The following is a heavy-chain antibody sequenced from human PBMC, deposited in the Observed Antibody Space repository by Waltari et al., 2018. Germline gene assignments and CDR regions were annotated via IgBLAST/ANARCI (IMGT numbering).Heavy chain of an antibody. CDR3: ARQSSHAFDS. Sequence: QLQLQESGPGQVKPSETLSLVCDVSGDIARGTDYRWGWVRQPPGKGLEWIGSVYYAGTTFYNPALKSRVTISLDTSKKQFSLTLQSVTATDTAVYYCARQSSHAFDSWGQGILVSVSS. J-gene: IGHJ4*02. CDR2: VYYAGTT. V-gene: IGHV4-39*01. CDR1: GDIARGTDYR.